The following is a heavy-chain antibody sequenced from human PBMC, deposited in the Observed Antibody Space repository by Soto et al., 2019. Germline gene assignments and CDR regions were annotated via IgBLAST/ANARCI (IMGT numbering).Heavy chain of an antibody. V-gene: IGHV1-69*01. CDR2: IMPFFGSG. Sequence: QVYLVQSGAEVKKPGSSVKVSCKALRGTFTNYAFSWVRQAPGQGLEWMGGIMPFFGSGNYAQKFQGRINITADESTSSVYLELTSLRSEDTAVYYCARDRAEYYSHFVYWGQGTLVTVSS. D-gene: IGHD3-10*01. CDR3: ARDRAEYYSHFVY. CDR1: RGTFTNYA. J-gene: IGHJ4*02.